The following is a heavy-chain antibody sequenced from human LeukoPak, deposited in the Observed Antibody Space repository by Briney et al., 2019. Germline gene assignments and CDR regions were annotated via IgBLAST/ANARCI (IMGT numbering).Heavy chain of an antibody. CDR1: GGTFSSYA. V-gene: IGHV1-69*05. J-gene: IGHJ3*02. CDR3: ARGYSGSYLHDAFDI. Sequence: GASVKVSCKASGGTFSSYAISWVRQAPGQGLEWMGGIIPIFGTANYAQKPQGRVTMTTDTSTSTAYMELRSLRSDDTAVYYRARGYSGSYLHDAFDIWGQGTMVTVSS. CDR2: IIPIFGTA. D-gene: IGHD1-26*01.